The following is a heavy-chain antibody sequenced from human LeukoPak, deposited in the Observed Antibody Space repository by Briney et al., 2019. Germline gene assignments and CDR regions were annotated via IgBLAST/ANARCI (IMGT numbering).Heavy chain of an antibody. Sequence: SETLSLTCTVSGGSISSYYWSWIRQPPGKGLEWIGYIYYSGSTNYNPSLKSRVTISVDTSKNQFSLKLSSVTAADTAVYYCARATYDYSYYFDYWGQGTLVTVSS. CDR2: IYYSGST. J-gene: IGHJ4*02. D-gene: IGHD4-11*01. CDR3: ARATYDYSYYFDY. V-gene: IGHV4-59*01. CDR1: GGSISSYY.